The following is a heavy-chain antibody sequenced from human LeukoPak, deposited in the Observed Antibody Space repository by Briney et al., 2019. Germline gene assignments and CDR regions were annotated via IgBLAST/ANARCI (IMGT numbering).Heavy chain of an antibody. D-gene: IGHD1-26*01. CDR3: SRRPRNSGTYDGPPGLDY. Sequence: SETLSPTCAVYGGSFSGYYWSWIRQPPGKGLEWIGEINHSGSTNYNPSLKSRVTISVDTSKNQFSLKLNSVTAADTSVYYCSRRPRNSGTYDGPPGLDYWGQGTLVTVSS. V-gene: IGHV4-34*01. CDR1: GGSFSGYY. J-gene: IGHJ4*02. CDR2: INHSGST.